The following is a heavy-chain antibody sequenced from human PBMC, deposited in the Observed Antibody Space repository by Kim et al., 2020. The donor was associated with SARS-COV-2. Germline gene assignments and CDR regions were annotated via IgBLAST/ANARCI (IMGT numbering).Heavy chain of an antibody. J-gene: IGHJ6*02. D-gene: IGHD2-2*01. CDR1: GGTFSSYA. Sequence: SVKVSCKASGGTFSSYAISWVRQAPGQGLEWMGGIIPIFGTANYAQKFQGRVTITADESTSTAYMELSSLRSEDTAVYYCARVGIEEEVVPAARYYYYYGMDVWGQGTTVTVSS. V-gene: IGHV1-69*13. CDR2: IIPIFGTA. CDR3: ARVGIEEEVVPAARYYYYYGMDV.